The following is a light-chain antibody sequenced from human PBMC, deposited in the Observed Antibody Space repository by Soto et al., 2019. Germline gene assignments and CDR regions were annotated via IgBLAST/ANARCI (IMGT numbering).Light chain of an antibody. CDR3: QQYGSSPPT. Sequence: ENVLTQSPGTLSLSPGERATLSCRASQSVSSSYLAWYQQKPGQAPRLLIYGASSRATGIPDRLSGSGSGTDFTLTISRLEPEDFAVYNCQQYGSSPPTFGQGTKLEIK. J-gene: IGKJ2*01. CDR1: QSVSSSY. CDR2: GAS. V-gene: IGKV3-20*01.